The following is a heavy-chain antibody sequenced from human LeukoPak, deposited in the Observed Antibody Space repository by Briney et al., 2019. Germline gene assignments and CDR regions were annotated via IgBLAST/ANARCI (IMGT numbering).Heavy chain of an antibody. Sequence: SETLSLTCAVYGVSFSGYYWSWIRQPPGKGLEWIGEINHSGSTNYNPSLKSRVTISVDTSKNQFSLKLSSVTAADTAVYYCARGKWELLSHYWCFDLWGRGTLVTVSS. CDR3: ARGKWELLSHYWCFDL. CDR2: INHSGST. D-gene: IGHD1-26*01. V-gene: IGHV4-34*01. J-gene: IGHJ2*01. CDR1: GVSFSGYY.